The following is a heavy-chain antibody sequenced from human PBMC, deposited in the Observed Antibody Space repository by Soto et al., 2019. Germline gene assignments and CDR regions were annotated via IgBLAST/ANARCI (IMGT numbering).Heavy chain of an antibody. CDR3: ARGRWSKFDY. CDR1: GDSVSSNNIA. D-gene: IGHD2-15*01. Sequence: PSETLSLTCAVSGDSVSSNNIAWNWLRQSPWRGPEWLGRTYYRSKWYNEYAVSVRSRITINLDTSKNQFSLQLNSVTPEDTAVYYCARGRWSKFDYWGQGAQGTVSA. CDR2: TYYRSKWYN. J-gene: IGHJ4*02. V-gene: IGHV6-1*01.